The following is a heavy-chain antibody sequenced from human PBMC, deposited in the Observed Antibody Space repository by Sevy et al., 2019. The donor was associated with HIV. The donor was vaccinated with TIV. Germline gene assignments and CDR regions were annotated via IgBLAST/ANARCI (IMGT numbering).Heavy chain of an antibody. J-gene: IGHJ6*02. CDR1: GFTFSDYY. CDR3: ARDHVRDGDLGDYYYYAMDD. V-gene: IGHV3-11*01. Sequence: GGSLRLSCAASGFTFSDYYMSWIRQAPGKGLEWVSYIDGSGTTIYYTDYVKGRFTISRDNAKNSLYLQMNSLRAADTAVYYCARDHVRDGDLGDYYYYAMDDWGQGTTVTVSS. D-gene: IGHD4-17*01. CDR2: IDGSGTTI.